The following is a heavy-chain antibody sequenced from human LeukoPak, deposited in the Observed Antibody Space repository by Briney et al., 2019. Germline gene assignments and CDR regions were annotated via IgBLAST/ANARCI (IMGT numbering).Heavy chain of an antibody. J-gene: IGHJ4*02. CDR1: GYTFTGYY. D-gene: IGHD7-27*01. CDR2: INPNSGGT. Sequence: ASVKVSCKASGYTFTGYYIHWVRQAPGQGLEWMGWINPNSGGTNYAQKFQGRVTMTRDTSISTAYMELSRLTTDDTAVYHCARSSWEYYYFDSWGQGTLVTVSS. V-gene: IGHV1-2*02. CDR3: ARSSWEYYYFDS.